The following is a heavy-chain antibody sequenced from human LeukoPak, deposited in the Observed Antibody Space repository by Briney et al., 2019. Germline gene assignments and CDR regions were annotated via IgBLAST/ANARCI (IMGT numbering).Heavy chain of an antibody. CDR2: IDWDDDK. Sequence: SGPALVKPTQTLTLTCTFSGFSLSTSGMCVSWIRQPPGKALEWLARIDWDDDKYYSTSLKTRLTISKDTSKNQVVLTMTNMDPVDTATYYCARIGRGYSGYDPFDYWGQGTLVTVSS. V-gene: IGHV2-70*11. CDR3: ARIGRGYSGYDPFDY. D-gene: IGHD5-12*01. CDR1: GFSLSTSGMC. J-gene: IGHJ4*02.